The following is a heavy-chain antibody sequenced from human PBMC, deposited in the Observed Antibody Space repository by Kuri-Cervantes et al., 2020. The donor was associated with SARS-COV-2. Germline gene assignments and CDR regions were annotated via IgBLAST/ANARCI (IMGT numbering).Heavy chain of an antibody. CDR3: AVQLLRYFDAFDI. CDR2: IGTAGDT. J-gene: IGHJ3*02. V-gene: IGHV3-13*03. Sequence: GESLKISCAACGFTFSSYDMHWVRQATGKGLEWVSAIGTAGDTYYPGSVKGQFTISRENAKNSLYLQMNSLRAEDTAVYYCAVQLLRYFDAFDIWGQGTMVTVSS. D-gene: IGHD3-9*01. CDR1: GFTFSSYD.